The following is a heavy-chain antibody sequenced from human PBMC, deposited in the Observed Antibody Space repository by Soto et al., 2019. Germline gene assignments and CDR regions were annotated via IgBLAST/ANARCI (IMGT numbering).Heavy chain of an antibody. D-gene: IGHD4-17*01. CDR2: IYYSGST. J-gene: IGHJ4*02. CDR3: ARVEKNGDSHDY. V-gene: IGHV4-59*01. Sequence: SETLSLTCTVSGGSISSYYWSWIRQPPGKGLEWIGYIYYSGSTNYNPSLKSRVTISVDTSKNQFSLKLSSVTAADTAVYYCARVEKNGDSHDYWGQGTLVTVSS. CDR1: GGSISSYY.